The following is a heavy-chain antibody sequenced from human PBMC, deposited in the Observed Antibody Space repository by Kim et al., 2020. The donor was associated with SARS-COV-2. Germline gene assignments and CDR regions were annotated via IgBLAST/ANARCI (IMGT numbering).Heavy chain of an antibody. CDR3: ARAPSTMIVVVTAFDI. CDR1: GGSISSGGYY. Sequence: SETLSLTCTISGGSISSGGYYWSWIRQHPGKGLEWIGYIFYSGSTYYNPSLRSRVTISVDTSKNQFSLKLTSVTAADTAVYYCARAPSTMIVVVTAFDIWGQGTVVTVSS. D-gene: IGHD3-22*01. CDR2: IFYSGST. J-gene: IGHJ3*02. V-gene: IGHV4-31*03.